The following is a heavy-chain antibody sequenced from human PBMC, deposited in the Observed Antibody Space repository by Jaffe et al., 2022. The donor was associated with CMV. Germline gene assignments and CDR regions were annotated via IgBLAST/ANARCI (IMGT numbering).Heavy chain of an antibody. CDR3: AREGDFYDSGGYPEPYFAS. CDR1: GFTFSKYS. V-gene: IGHV3-23*01. CDR2: FGDAILGGGA. D-gene: IGHD3-22*01. J-gene: IGHJ4*02. Sequence: EMRLLESGGRLVQPGGMLRLSCAASGFTFSKYSMSWVRQAPGKGLEWVATFGDAILGGGASYHDSVKGRFTVSRDNSGNTLYLQMDSLRVADTAVYYCAREGDFYDSGGYPEPYFASWGPGTLVTVSS.